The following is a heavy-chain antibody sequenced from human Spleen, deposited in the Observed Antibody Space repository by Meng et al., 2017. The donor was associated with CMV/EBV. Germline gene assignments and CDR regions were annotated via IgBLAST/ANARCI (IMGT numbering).Heavy chain of an antibody. CDR3: ARHGGIVVVPAAIGGGWFDP. CDR1: GGSISSSNW. D-gene: IGHD2-2*02. V-gene: IGHV4-4*02. Sequence: GSLRLSCAVSGGSISSSNWWSWVRQPPGKGLEWIGEIYHSGSTNYNPSLKSRVTISVDRSKNQFSLKLSSVTAADTAVYYCARHGGIVVVPAAIGGGWFDPWGQGTLVTVSS. CDR2: IYHSGST. J-gene: IGHJ5*02.